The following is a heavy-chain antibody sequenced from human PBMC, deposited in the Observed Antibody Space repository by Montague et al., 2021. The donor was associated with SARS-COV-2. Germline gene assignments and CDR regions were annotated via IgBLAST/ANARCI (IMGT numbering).Heavy chain of an antibody. CDR2: INYSGST. D-gene: IGHD6-13*01. CDR1: GDSMNNYY. CDR3: AGAPIYRSSWYAYLDY. Sequence: SETLSLTCTVSGDSMNNYYWSWIRQPPGKGLEWIGYINYSGSTHYNPSLQSRVTLSKDTSKNQFSLRLTSVTAADTAMYFCAGAPIYRSSWYAYLDYWGQGTLVTVSS. J-gene: IGHJ4*02. V-gene: IGHV4-59*01.